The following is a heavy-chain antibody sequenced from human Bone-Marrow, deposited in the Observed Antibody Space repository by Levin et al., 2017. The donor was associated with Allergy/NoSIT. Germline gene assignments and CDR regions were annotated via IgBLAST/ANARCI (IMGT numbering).Heavy chain of an antibody. D-gene: IGHD2-2*01. Sequence: SGPTLVKPTQTLTLTCTFSGFSLTTTGVGVGWIRQPPGKALEWLALVYWDDDKRYSPSLKSRLTITKDTSKSQVVLTVTNLDSVDTGTYYCAHKPPAATQFDYWGQGTLVTVSS. J-gene: IGHJ4*02. CDR1: GFSLTTTGVG. V-gene: IGHV2-5*02. CDR2: VYWDDDK. CDR3: AHKPPAATQFDY.